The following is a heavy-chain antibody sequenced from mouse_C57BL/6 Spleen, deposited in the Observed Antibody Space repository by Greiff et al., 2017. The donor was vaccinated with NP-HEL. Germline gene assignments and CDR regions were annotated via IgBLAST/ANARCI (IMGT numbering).Heavy chain of an antibody. CDR2: INPYNGDT. D-gene: IGHD1-1*01. Sequence: VQLQQSGPELVKPGDSVKISCKASGYSFTGYFMNWVMQSHGKSLEWIGRINPYNGDTFYNQKFKGKATLTVDKSSSTAHMELRSLTSEDSAVYYCARAPSTVVATDYAMDYWGQGTSVTVSS. J-gene: IGHJ4*01. CDR1: GYSFTGYF. V-gene: IGHV1-20*01. CDR3: ARAPSTVVATDYAMDY.